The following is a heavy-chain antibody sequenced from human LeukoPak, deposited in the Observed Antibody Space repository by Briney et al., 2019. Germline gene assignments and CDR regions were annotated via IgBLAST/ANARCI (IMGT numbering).Heavy chain of an antibody. D-gene: IGHD6-19*01. V-gene: IGHV3-7*01. CDR1: GFTFSSYW. Sequence: GGSLRLSCAASGFTFSSYWMSWVCQAPGKGLEWVANIKQDGSEKYYVDSVKGRFTISRDNAKNSLYLQMNSLRAEDTAVYYCARAGVEVAADDYYYYMDVWGKGTTVTVSS. CDR2: IKQDGSEK. CDR3: ARAGVEVAADDYYYYMDV. J-gene: IGHJ6*03.